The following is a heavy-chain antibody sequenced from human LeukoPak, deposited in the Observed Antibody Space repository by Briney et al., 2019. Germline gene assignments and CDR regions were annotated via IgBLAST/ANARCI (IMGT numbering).Heavy chain of an antibody. CDR2: INHSGST. Sequence: SETLSLTCDIYGGSFSGYYWTWIRQPPGKGLEWIGEINHSGSTNYNPSLKSRVTISVDTSKNQFSLKLSSVTAADTAVYYCARGRYDFWSGYQTTSAEYFQHWGQGTLVTVSS. D-gene: IGHD3-3*01. CDR1: GGSFSGYY. CDR3: ARGRYDFWSGYQTTSAEYFQH. V-gene: IGHV4-34*01. J-gene: IGHJ1*01.